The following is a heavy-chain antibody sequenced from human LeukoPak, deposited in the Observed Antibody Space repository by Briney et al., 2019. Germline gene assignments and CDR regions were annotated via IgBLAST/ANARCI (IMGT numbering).Heavy chain of an antibody. CDR1: GFTFNNAW. V-gene: IGHV3-15*01. D-gene: IGHD2-8*01. Sequence: GGSLRLSCAGSGFTFNNAWMTWVRQAPGKGLEWVGRIKIKTDGGTTDYAAPVKGRFTISRDDSKNTLYLQMNSLETEDTAVYYCTTVYCTNGVCYTSDYWGQGTLVTVSS. CDR2: IKIKTDGGTT. CDR3: TTVYCTNGVCYTSDY. J-gene: IGHJ4*02.